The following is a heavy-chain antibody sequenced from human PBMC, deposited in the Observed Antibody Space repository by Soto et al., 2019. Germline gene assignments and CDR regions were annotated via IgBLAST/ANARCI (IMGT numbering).Heavy chain of an antibody. CDR3: AREGNGWYNAFDI. CDR2: IKQDGSEK. V-gene: IGHV3-7*01. D-gene: IGHD6-19*01. CDR1: GFTFSSYW. J-gene: IGHJ3*02. Sequence: PGGSLRLSCAASGFTFSSYWMSWVRQAPGKGLEWVANIKQDGSEKYYVDSVKGRFTISRDNAKNSLYLQMNSLRAEDTAVYYCAREGNGWYNAFDIWGQGTMVTVSS.